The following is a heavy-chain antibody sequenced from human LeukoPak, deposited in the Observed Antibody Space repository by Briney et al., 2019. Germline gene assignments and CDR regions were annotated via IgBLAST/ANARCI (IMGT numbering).Heavy chain of an antibody. CDR3: AKDGRPFLKSGGAFDI. CDR1: GFTFSSYA. V-gene: IGHV3-23*01. Sequence: GGSLRLSCAASGFTFSSYALSWVRQAPGKGLEWVSAISGSGASTYYADSVKGRFTISRDNSKNTLYLQMNSLRAEDTAVYYCAKDGRPFLKSGGAFDIWGQGTMVTVSS. J-gene: IGHJ3*02. D-gene: IGHD3-10*01. CDR2: ISGSGAST.